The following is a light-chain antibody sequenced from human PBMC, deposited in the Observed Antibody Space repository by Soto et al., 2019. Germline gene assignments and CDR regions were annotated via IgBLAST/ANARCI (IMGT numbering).Light chain of an antibody. J-gene: IGLJ1*01. V-gene: IGLV1-51*01. Sequence: QSVLTQPPSVCGGPGQKVTIFCSGSSSNIGNNYVSWYQQLPGTAPKLLIYDNNKRPSGIPDRFSGSKSGTSATLGITGLQTGDEADYYCGTWDSSLSAYVLGTGTKVTVL. CDR2: DNN. CDR3: GTWDSSLSAYV. CDR1: SSNIGNNY.